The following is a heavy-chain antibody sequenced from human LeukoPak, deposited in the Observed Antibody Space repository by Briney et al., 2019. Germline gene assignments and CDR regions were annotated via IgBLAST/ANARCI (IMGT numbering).Heavy chain of an antibody. CDR1: GFTVSSNY. Sequence: SLRLSCAASGFTVSSNYMSWVRQAPGKGLEWVSGISWNSGSIGYADSVKGRFTISRDNAKNSLYLQMNSLRAEDTALYYCAGDTVDTMIDHAFDIWGQGTMVTVSS. J-gene: IGHJ3*02. CDR3: AGDTVDTMIDHAFDI. CDR2: ISWNSGSI. D-gene: IGHD3-22*01. V-gene: IGHV3-9*01.